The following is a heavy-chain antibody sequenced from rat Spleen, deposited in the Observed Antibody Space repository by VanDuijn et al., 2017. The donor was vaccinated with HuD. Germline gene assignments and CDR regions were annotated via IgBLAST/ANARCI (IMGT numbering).Heavy chain of an antibody. J-gene: IGHJ2*01. CDR1: GFSLTRYS. V-gene: IGHV2-41*01. D-gene: IGHD1-1*01. CDR2: IWNTGGT. Sequence: QVQLKESGPGLVQPSQTLSLTCTVAGFSLTRYSVYWVRQPPGKGLEWMGVIWNTGGTRYNSALKSRLSISKDTSKSQVFLKMNSLQTEDTATYYCARGDSYSGDGPRWGQGVMVTVSS. CDR3: ARGDSYSGDGPR.